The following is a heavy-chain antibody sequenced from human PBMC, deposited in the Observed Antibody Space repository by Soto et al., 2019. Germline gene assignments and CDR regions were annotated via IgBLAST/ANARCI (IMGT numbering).Heavy chain of an antibody. J-gene: IGHJ5*02. CDR2: IYYSGST. D-gene: IGHD5-12*01. CDR1: GGSISSGGYY. Sequence: SETLSLTFTVSGGSISSGGYYWSWIRQHPGKGLEWIGYIYYSGSTYYNPSLKSRVTISVDTSKNQFSLKLSSVTAADTAVYYCARDSSGYGGWFDPWGQGTLVTVSS. CDR3: ARDSSGYGGWFDP. V-gene: IGHV4-31*03.